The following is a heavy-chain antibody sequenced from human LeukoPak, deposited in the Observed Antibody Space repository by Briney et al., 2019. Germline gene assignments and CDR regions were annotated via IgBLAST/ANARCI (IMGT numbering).Heavy chain of an antibody. V-gene: IGHV3-30*04. CDR3: ALWGSGAGVDY. CDR2: ISYDGSNK. D-gene: IGHD3-16*01. Sequence: GGSLRLSCAASGFTFSSYAMHWVRQAPGKGLEWVAVISYDGSNKYYADSVKGRFTISRDNSKNTLYLQMNSLRAEDTAVYYCALWGSGAGVDYWGQGTLVTVSS. CDR1: GFTFSSYA. J-gene: IGHJ4*02.